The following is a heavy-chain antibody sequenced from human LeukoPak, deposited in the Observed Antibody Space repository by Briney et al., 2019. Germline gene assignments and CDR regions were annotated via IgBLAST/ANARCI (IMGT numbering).Heavy chain of an antibody. Sequence: ASVKVSCKASGYTFTSYGISWVRQAPGQGLEWMGWISAYNGNTNYAQKLQGRVTMTTDTSTSTAYMELRSLRSDDTAVYYCARRAYYDFWSGSSRTFYYGMDVWGQGTTVTVSS. CDR1: GYTFTSYG. V-gene: IGHV1-18*01. CDR2: ISAYNGNT. D-gene: IGHD3-3*01. J-gene: IGHJ6*02. CDR3: ARRAYYDFWSGSSRTFYYGMDV.